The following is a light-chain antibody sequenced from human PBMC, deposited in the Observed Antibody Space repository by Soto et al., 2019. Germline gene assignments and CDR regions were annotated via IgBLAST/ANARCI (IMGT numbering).Light chain of an antibody. V-gene: IGKV1-5*03. CDR3: QQYNSYPWT. J-gene: IGKJ1*01. CDR2: KAS. CDR1: QSISSW. Sequence: DIQMTQSRSTLSASVGDRVTITCRASQSISSWLAWYQQKPGQAPKLLIYKASSLESGVPSRFSGSGSGTEFTLTISSLQPDDFATYCCQQYNSYPWTFGQGTKVNIK.